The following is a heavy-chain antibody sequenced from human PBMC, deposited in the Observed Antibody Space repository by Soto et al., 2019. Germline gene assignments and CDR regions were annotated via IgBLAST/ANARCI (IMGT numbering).Heavy chain of an antibody. CDR2: ISSSSTI. CDR1: GFTFSSYS. J-gene: IGHJ4*02. D-gene: IGHD3-22*01. CDR3: ARDIVVADFDY. Sequence: PGGSLRLSCAASGFTFSSYSMNWVRQAPGKGREWVSYISSSSTIYYADSVKGRFTISRDNAKNSLYLQMNSLRDEDTAVYYCARDIVVADFDYWGQGTLVTVSS. V-gene: IGHV3-48*02.